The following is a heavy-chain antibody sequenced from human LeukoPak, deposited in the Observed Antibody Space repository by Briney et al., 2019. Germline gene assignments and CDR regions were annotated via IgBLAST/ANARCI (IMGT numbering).Heavy chain of an antibody. J-gene: IGHJ4*02. CDR3: ARSGGTYAYFDL. Sequence: PSETLSLTCTVSGGSISSYYWSWIRQPPGKGLEWIGYIYYSGSTNYNPSLKSRVTISVDTSKNQFSLKLSSVTAADTAVYYCARSGGTYAYFDLWGQGTLVTVSS. CDR1: GGSISSYY. D-gene: IGHD1-26*01. CDR2: IYYSGST. V-gene: IGHV4-59*08.